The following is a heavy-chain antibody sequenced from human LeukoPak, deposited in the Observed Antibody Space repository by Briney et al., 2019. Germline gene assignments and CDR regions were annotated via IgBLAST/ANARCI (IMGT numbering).Heavy chain of an antibody. J-gene: IGHJ4*02. CDR1: GGSFSGYY. D-gene: IGHD2-2*01. CDR2: INHSGST. Sequence: SETLCLTCAVYGGSFSGYYWSWIRQPPGKGLEWIGEINHSGSTNYNPSLKSRVTISVDTSKNQFSLKLSSVTAADTAVYYCAAVVPAAMYWGQGTLVTVSS. V-gene: IGHV4-34*01. CDR3: AAVVPAAMY.